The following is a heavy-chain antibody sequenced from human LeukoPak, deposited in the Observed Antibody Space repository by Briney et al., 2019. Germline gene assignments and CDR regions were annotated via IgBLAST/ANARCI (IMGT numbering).Heavy chain of an antibody. V-gene: IGHV4-38-2*02. D-gene: IGHD3-9*01. CDR3: ARDRDDILTGYRYFDY. CDR2: IYHSGST. Sequence: SETLSLTCTVSGYSISSGYYWGWIRQPPGKGLEWIGSIYHSGSTYYNPSLKSRVTMSVDTSKNQFSLKLSSVTAADTAVYYCARDRDDILTGYRYFDYWGQGTLVTVSS. J-gene: IGHJ4*02. CDR1: GYSISSGYY.